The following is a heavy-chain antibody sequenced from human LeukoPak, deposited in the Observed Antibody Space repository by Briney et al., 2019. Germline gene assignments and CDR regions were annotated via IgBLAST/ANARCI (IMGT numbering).Heavy chain of an antibody. CDR1: GGSISSYY. Sequence: SETLSLTCTVSGGSISSYYWSWIRQPAGKGLEWIGRIYSSGSTDYNPSLKSRVTISVDKSKNQFSLKLSSVTAADTAVYYCARGTYYYDSSGYSPYYFDYWGQGTLVAVSS. V-gene: IGHV4-4*07. D-gene: IGHD3-22*01. CDR3: ARGTYYYDSSGYSPYYFDY. CDR2: IYSSGST. J-gene: IGHJ4*02.